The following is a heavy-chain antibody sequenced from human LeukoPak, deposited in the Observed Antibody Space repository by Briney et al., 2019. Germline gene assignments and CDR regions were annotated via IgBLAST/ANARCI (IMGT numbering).Heavy chain of an antibody. J-gene: IGHJ4*02. D-gene: IGHD3-3*01. CDR2: IRYDGSNK. V-gene: IGHV3-30*02. Sequence: PGRSLRLSCAASGFTFSSYGMHWVRQAPGKGLEWVAFIRYDGSNKYYADSVKGRFTISRDNSKNTLYLQMNSLRAEDTAVYYCAKFGGRDFWSGYNDYWGQGTLVTVSS. CDR3: AKFGGRDFWSGYNDY. CDR1: GFTFSSYG.